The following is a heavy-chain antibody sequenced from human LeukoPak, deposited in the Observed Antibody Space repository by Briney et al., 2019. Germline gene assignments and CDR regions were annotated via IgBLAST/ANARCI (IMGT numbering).Heavy chain of an antibody. CDR2: IYYSGST. J-gene: IGHJ3*02. Sequence: PSETLSLTCTVSGGSINTYYWSWIRQPPGKGLERIGYIYYSGSTNYNPSLKSRVTISVDTSKNQFSLKLSSTTAADTAVYYCARGALASEGAFDIWGQGTMVTVSS. D-gene: IGHD6-6*01. CDR1: GGSINTYY. CDR3: ARGALASEGAFDI. V-gene: IGHV4-59*01.